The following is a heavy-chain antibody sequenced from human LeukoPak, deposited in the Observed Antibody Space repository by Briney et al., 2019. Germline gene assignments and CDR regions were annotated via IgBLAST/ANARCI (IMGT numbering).Heavy chain of an antibody. CDR3: LVGLDY. Sequence: GGSLRLSCAASGFTFSSYWMHWVRQTPGKGLIYISRINNDGSSANYADSVRGRFTISRDNAKNTLYLQMNSLRAEDTAVYYCLVGLDYWGQGTLVTVSS. CDR2: INNDGSSA. V-gene: IGHV3-74*01. D-gene: IGHD3-9*01. CDR1: GFTFSSYW. J-gene: IGHJ4*02.